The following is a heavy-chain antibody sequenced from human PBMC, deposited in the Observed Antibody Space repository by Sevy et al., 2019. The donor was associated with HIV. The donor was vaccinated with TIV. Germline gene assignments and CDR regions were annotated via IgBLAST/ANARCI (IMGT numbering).Heavy chain of an antibody. CDR3: XXXXXXXXXXXXXXXXXXCWFDP. Sequence: GGSLRLSCAASGFTFSSYWMSWVRQAPGKGLEWVANIKQDGSEKYYVDSVKGRFTISRDNAKNSLYLQMNSLRAEDXXXXXXXXXXXXXXXXXXXXXXXXCWFDPWGQGTLVTVSS. CDR2: IKQDGSEK. J-gene: IGHJ5*02. CDR1: GFTFSSYW. V-gene: IGHV3-7*01.